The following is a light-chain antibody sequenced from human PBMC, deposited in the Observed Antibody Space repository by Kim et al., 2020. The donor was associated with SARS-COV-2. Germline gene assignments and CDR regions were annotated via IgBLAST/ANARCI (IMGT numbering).Light chain of an antibody. V-gene: IGKV3-20*01. J-gene: IGKJ2*01. CDR3: HQYATSPNT. CDR1: QSVGNNY. Sequence: EIVLTQSPGTLSLSPGERAALSCRASQSVGNNYLAWYQQKPGQAPRLLIYGASSRATGIPDRFTGSASGTDFTLTISRLEPEDFAVYYCHQYATSPNTFGQGTKLEIK. CDR2: GAS.